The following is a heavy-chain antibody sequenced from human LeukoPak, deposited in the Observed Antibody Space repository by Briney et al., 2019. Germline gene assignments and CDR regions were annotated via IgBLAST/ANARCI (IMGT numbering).Heavy chain of an antibody. CDR1: GYTCTSYY. Sequence: ASVKVSCKASGYTCTSYYMHWVRQAPGQGLEWMGIINPSGGSTSYAQKFQGRVTMTRDTSTSTVYMELSSLRSEDTAVYYCASQSGYSGYDPGDGWFDPWGQGTLVTVSS. CDR3: ASQSGYSGYDPGDGWFDP. D-gene: IGHD5-12*01. J-gene: IGHJ5*02. V-gene: IGHV1-46*01. CDR2: INPSGGST.